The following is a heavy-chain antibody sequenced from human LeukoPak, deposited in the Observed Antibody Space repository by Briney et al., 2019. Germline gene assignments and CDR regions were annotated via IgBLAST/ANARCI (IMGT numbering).Heavy chain of an antibody. CDR2: INPNSGGT. Sequence: ASVKVSCKASGYTFTGYYMHWVRQAPGQGLEWMGWINPNSGGTNYAQKFQGRVTMTRDTSISTAYMELSRLRSDDTAVYYCARHFPLVWIKSQFDPWGQGTLVTVSS. J-gene: IGHJ5*02. CDR1: GYTFTGYY. CDR3: ARHFPLVWIKSQFDP. D-gene: IGHD2-8*01. V-gene: IGHV1-2*02.